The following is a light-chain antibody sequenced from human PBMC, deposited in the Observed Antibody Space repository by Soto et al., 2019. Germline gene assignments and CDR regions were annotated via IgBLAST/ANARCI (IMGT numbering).Light chain of an antibody. CDR2: GAK. V-gene: IGKV1-39*01. CDR1: QAISNY. Sequence: DIQMTQYPSFLSASVVDRVIITFRAIQAISNYLNWYQQKPGKAPNLLIFGAKTLQSGVPSRFSDSGYGTDFTLTITTLQPEDVGIYYCQQCHATPLTFGQGTRLEIK. J-gene: IGKJ5*01. CDR3: QQCHATPLT.